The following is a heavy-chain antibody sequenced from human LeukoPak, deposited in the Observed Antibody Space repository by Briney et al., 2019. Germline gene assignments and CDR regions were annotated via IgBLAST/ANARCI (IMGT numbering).Heavy chain of an antibody. CDR2: IHHSGST. V-gene: IGHV4-34*01. J-gene: IGHJ4*02. CDR3: AGHVSAAAGGR. Sequence: PWETLSLTCAVYGGSVRDNYWSWIRQPPGKGLEWIGEIHHSGSTKYNPSLKSRVTISLDTSKNQFSLKLNSMTAADTAVYYCAGHVSAAAGGRWGQGTLVTVSS. D-gene: IGHD6-13*01. CDR1: GGSVRDNY.